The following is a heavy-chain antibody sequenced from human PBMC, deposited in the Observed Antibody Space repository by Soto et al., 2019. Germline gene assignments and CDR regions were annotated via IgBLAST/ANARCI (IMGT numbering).Heavy chain of an antibody. CDR2: ISYDGSNK. V-gene: IGHV3-30*18. CDR3: AKDLDPYGDYVNRPQDPGMDV. CDR1: GFTFSSYG. J-gene: IGHJ6*02. D-gene: IGHD4-17*01. Sequence: GGSLRLSCAASGFTFSSYGMHWVRQAPGKGLEWVAVISYDGSNKYYADSVKGRFTISRDNSKNTLYLQMNSLRAEDTAVYYCAKDLDPYGDYVNRPQDPGMDVWGQGTTVTVSS.